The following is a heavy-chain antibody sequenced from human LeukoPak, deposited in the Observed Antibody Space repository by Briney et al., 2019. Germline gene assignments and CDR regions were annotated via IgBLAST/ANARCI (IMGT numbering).Heavy chain of an antibody. CDR1: GFTLSDYW. CDR2: IKEDGSEK. Sequence: GGSLRLSXVVSGFTLSDYWMNWFRQAPGKGLEWVANIKEDGSEKYYVDSVKGRFTISRDNSKNTLYLQMNSLRAEDTAAYYCARGGRLGDYWGQGTLVTVSA. D-gene: IGHD3-16*01. V-gene: IGHV3-7*01. J-gene: IGHJ4*02. CDR3: ARGGRLGDY.